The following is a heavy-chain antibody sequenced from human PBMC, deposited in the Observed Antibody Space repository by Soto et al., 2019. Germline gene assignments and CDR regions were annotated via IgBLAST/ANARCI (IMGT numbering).Heavy chain of an antibody. CDR1: GYIFIHCF. CDR2: INPSSGTT. D-gene: IGHD1-26*01. V-gene: IGHV1-46*01. Sequence: QVQLVQSGAEMKQPGASVKLSCQASGYIFIHCFMHWVRQAPGQGLEWMAGINPSSGTTTYAQKFQGRVTVTRDTPTSTVYMELSSLGSGDTAVYYCARSLGETTSLFDYWGQGSLVAVS. CDR3: ARSLGETTSLFDY. J-gene: IGHJ4*02.